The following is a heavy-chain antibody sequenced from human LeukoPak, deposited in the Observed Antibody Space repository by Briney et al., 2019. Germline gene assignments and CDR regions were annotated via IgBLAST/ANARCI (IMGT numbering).Heavy chain of an antibody. D-gene: IGHD3-22*01. CDR3: ARSVGYYADY. Sequence: SETLSLTCTVSGGSISSYYWRWIRQPPGKGLEWIGYIYYSGSTNYNPSLKSRVTISVDTSKNQFSLKLSSVTAADTAVYYCARSVGYYADYWGQGTLVTVSS. CDR2: IYYSGST. CDR1: GGSISSYY. V-gene: IGHV4-59*08. J-gene: IGHJ4*02.